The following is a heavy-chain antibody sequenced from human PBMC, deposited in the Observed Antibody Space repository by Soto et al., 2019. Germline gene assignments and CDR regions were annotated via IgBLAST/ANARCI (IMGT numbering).Heavy chain of an antibody. CDR2: SYYLGRT. J-gene: IGHJ4*02. Sequence: QVQLQESGPGLVKPSETLSLTCTVSGESISTYYWNWVRQPLGKGLEWIGYSYYLGRTNYNPSLKRRGTMALDTSKNQISLNLNSVTAADTAVYNCARDLVGLTHFDYSGQGILVTVSS. CDR3: ARDLVGLTHFDY. V-gene: IGHV4-59*01. D-gene: IGHD2-8*02. CDR1: GESISTYY.